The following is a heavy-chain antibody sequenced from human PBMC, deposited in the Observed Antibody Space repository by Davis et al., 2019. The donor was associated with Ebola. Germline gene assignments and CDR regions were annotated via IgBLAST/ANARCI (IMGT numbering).Heavy chain of an antibody. Sequence: PGGSLRLSCAASGFTFDDYAMDWVRQAPGKGLEWVSGISWNSGSIGYADSVKGRFTISRDNAKNSLYLQMNSLRAEDTALYYCAKDIHYYYGMDVWGQGTTVTVSS. V-gene: IGHV3-9*01. CDR3: AKDIHYYYGMDV. J-gene: IGHJ6*02. CDR1: GFTFDDYA. CDR2: ISWNSGSI.